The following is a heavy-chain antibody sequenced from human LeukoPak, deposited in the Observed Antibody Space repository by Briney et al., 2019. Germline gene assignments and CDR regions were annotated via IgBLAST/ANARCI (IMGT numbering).Heavy chain of an antibody. CDR1: GFTFDDYA. Sequence: PGRSLRLSCAASGFTFDDYAMHWVRQAPGKGLEWVSSISSSSYIYYADSVKGRFTISRDNAKNSLYLQMNSLRAEDTAVYYCARVYYDSSGYYYFDYWGQGTLVTVSS. V-gene: IGHV3-69-1*01. J-gene: IGHJ4*02. D-gene: IGHD3-22*01. CDR2: ISSSSYI. CDR3: ARVYYDSSGYYYFDY.